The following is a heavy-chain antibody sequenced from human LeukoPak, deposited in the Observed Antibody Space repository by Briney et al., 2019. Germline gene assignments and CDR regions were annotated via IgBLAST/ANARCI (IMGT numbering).Heavy chain of an antibody. J-gene: IGHJ3*02. V-gene: IGHV3-9*01. CDR2: ISWNSGSI. CDR1: GFTFDDYA. Sequence: GGSLGLSCAASGFTFDDYAMHWVRQAPGKGLEWVSGISWNSGSIGYADSVKGRFTISRDNAKNSLYLQMNSLRAEDTALYYCAKGVRITMVRGAFDIWGQGTMVTVSS. CDR3: AKGVRITMVRGAFDI. D-gene: IGHD3-10*01.